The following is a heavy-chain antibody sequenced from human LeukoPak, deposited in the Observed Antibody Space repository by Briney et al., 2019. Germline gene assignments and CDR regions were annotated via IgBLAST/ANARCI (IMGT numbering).Heavy chain of an antibody. D-gene: IGHD2-2*01. J-gene: IGHJ6*03. CDR3: ARGGDFVFVPPDLPQTSYHYYMDV. V-gene: IGHV4-61*09. CDR1: GGPITSGTYY. CDR2: MYTTGVT. Sequence: PSQTLSLTCTVSGGPITSGTYYWSWIRQPAGKGLEWIGHMYTTGVTNYNLSLESRVTISIDASKNQFSLNLSSVTAADTAVYFCARGGDFVFVPPDLPQTSYHYYMDVWAKGTTVTVSS.